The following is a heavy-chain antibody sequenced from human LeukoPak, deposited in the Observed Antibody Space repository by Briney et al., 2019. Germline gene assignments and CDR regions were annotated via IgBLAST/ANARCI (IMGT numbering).Heavy chain of an antibody. CDR2: IIPILGIA. D-gene: IGHD2-2*01. J-gene: IGHJ5*02. V-gene: IGHV1-69*04. Sequence: GASVKVSCKASGGTFSSYTISWVRQAPGQGLEWIGRIIPILGIANYAQKFQGRVTITADKSTSTAYMELSSLRSEDTAVYYCARDLSEGDIVVVPAAIGYNWFDPWGQGTLVTVSS. CDR3: ARDLSEGDIVVVPAAIGYNWFDP. CDR1: GGTFSSYT.